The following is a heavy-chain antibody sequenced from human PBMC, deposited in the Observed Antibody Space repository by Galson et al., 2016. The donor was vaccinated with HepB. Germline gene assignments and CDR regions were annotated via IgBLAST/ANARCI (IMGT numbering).Heavy chain of an antibody. CDR3: ARDSSSWFGNYGMDV. CDR1: GFTFSSYW. CDR2: IKQDGSEK. Sequence: SLRLSCAASGFTFSSYWMSWVRQAPGKGLDWVANIKQDGSEKYYVDSVKGRFTIARDNAKNSLNLQRNSLRAEDTAVYYCARDSSSWFGNYGMDVWGQGTTVTVSS. J-gene: IGHJ6*02. V-gene: IGHV3-7*03. D-gene: IGHD6-13*01.